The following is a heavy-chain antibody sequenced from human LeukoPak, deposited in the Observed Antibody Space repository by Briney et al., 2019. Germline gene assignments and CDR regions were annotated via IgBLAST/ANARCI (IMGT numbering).Heavy chain of an antibody. CDR1: GFTFSTYA. V-gene: IGHV3-23*01. J-gene: IGHJ3*01. D-gene: IGHD2/OR15-2a*01. CDR3: AKNHDSNTYHTDDAFDV. Sequence: GGTLRLSCAASGFTFSTYAMNWLRQAPGKGLEWVSVISVSGFSTYYADSVKGRFTISRDTSKNTLYLQMNSLRAEDTAVYYCAKNHDSNTYHTDDAFDVWGQGTMVTVSS. CDR2: ISVSGFST.